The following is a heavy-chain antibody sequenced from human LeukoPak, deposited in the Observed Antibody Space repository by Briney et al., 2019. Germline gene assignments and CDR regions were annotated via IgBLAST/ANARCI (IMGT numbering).Heavy chain of an antibody. CDR2: IYHSGRA. J-gene: IGHJ4*02. CDR3: ARSGSTDFDY. D-gene: IGHD5-12*01. Sequence: SETLSLTCAVYGGSFSGYYWSWIRQPPGNGLEWIGYIYHSGRASYNPSLKSRVTISLDRSRNHVSLNLTSVTAADTAVYYCARSGSTDFDYWGQGTLVTVSS. V-gene: IGHV4-30-2*01. CDR1: GGSFSGYY.